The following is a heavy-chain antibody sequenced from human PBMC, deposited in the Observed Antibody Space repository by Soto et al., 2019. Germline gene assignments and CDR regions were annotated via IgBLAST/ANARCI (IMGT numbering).Heavy chain of an antibody. V-gene: IGHV3-13*01. CDR3: AKSQEIGTHFFDS. D-gene: IGHD6-13*01. J-gene: IGHJ4*02. CDR1: GCTFSGLD. Sequence: GRLLTSCYSSGCTFSGLDMHWVRQPTGKGLEWVSSIGTAGDTYYAVSVKGRFTISRDNAKNSLSLQMNSLRAGDMAVYFCAKSQEIGTHFFDSWGQGTQVTVYS. CDR2: IGTAGDT.